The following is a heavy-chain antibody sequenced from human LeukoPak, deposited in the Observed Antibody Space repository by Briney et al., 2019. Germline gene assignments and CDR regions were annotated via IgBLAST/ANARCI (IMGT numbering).Heavy chain of an antibody. V-gene: IGHV3-7*01. CDR3: ARVGYSGWNLEY. CDR1: GFTFRSYW. CDR2: INQGESVK. Sequence: PGGSLRLSCAASGFTFRSYWMSWVRQAPGKGLEWVANINQGESVKYYVGSVKGRLTISRDDAKNSLYVQMNNLRDEDTAVYYCARVGYSGWNLEYWSQGTLVTVSS. D-gene: IGHD5-12*01. J-gene: IGHJ4*02.